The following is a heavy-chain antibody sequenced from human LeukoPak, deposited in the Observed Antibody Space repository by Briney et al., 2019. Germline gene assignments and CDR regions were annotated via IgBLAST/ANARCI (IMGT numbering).Heavy chain of an antibody. D-gene: IGHD2-15*01. CDR2: INPNSGGT. CDR3: AREEKCSGGSCYYY. CDR1: GYTFTGYY. J-gene: IGHJ4*02. V-gene: IGHV1-2*06. Sequence: ASLKVSCKASGYTFTGYYMHWVRQAPGQGLEWMGRINPNSGGTNYAQKFQGRVTMTRDTSISTAYMELSRLRSDDTAVYYCAREEKCSGGSCYYYWGQRTLVTVSS.